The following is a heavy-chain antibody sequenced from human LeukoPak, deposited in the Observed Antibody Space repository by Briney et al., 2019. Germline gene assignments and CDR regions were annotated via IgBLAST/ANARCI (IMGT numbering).Heavy chain of an antibody. CDR1: GFTFSTYA. Sequence: GGSLRLSCAASGFTFSTYAMSWVRQAPGEGLEWVSSLRGRDGSTYYADSVKGRFSISRDNSKNTLYLQMNSLRVEDTAVYYCAKDVFGDYGGLDYWGQGTLVTVSS. J-gene: IGHJ4*02. V-gene: IGHV3-23*01. CDR2: LRGRDGST. D-gene: IGHD4-23*01. CDR3: AKDVFGDYGGLDY.